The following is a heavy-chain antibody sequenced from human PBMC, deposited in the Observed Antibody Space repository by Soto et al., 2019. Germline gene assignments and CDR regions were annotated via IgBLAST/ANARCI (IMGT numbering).Heavy chain of an antibody. V-gene: IGHV4-61*08. Sequence: SETLSLTCTVSGDSISGDYYWSWIRQPPGKGLEWIGYIYYSEITNYNPSLKSRVTISVDTSKNQFSLKLSSVTAADTAVYYCARYKSNYYYGMDVWGQGTTVTVPS. CDR1: GDSISGDYY. D-gene: IGHD1-20*01. J-gene: IGHJ6*02. CDR2: IYYSEIT. CDR3: ARYKSNYYYGMDV.